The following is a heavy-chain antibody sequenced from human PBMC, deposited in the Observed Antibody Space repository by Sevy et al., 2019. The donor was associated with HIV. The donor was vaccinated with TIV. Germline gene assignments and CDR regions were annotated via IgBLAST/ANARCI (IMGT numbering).Heavy chain of an antibody. CDR1: GFTFTSSA. CDR2: IGVGSGVT. Sequence: ASVKVSCKASGFTFTSSAVQWVRQTRGQRLQWIGWIGVGSGVTNYAQSFQERVSIIGDMSIRTVYMGVTSLTSDDTAVYYWAAEDMTTFGGQFRVFDFWGQGTVVTVSS. CDR3: AAEDMTTFGGQFRVFDF. J-gene: IGHJ3*01. D-gene: IGHD3-16*01. V-gene: IGHV1-58*01.